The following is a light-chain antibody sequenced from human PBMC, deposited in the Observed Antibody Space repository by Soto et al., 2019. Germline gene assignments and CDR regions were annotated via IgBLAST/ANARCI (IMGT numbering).Light chain of an antibody. CDR2: AAS. J-gene: IGKJ1*01. V-gene: IGKV1-5*01. Sequence: DIQMTQSPSTLSGSVGDRVTITCRASQGISSWLAWYQQKPGKAPKLLIYAASSLQSGVPSRFSGSGSGTEFTLTISSLQPDDFATYYCQQYNSYSPAFGQGTKVDIK. CDR3: QQYNSYSPA. CDR1: QGISSW.